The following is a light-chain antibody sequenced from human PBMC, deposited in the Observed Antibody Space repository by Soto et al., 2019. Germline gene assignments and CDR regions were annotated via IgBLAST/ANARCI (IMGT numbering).Light chain of an antibody. Sequence: EIVMTQSPATLSVSPGERATLSCRASQGVSSNLAWYQQKPGQAPRLLIYGASTRATGIPARFSGSGSGTEFTLTISSLQSEDFAVYYCQQYNNWLTFGPGTKV. J-gene: IGKJ1*01. V-gene: IGKV3-15*01. CDR3: QQYNNWLT. CDR1: QGVSSN. CDR2: GAS.